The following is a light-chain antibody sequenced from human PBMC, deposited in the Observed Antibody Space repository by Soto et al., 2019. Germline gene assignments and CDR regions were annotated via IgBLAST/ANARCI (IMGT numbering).Light chain of an antibody. CDR1: QGISNY. J-gene: IGKJ5*01. CDR3: QQLETYPIT. V-gene: IGKV1-9*01. Sequence: DIQLTQSPSFLSASVGDRVSITCRASQGISNYLAWYLQKPGKAPRLLIFGASTLQSGVPSRFSGSGSGTAFTLTISSLQPEDFATYYCQQLETYPITFGQRTRLEIK. CDR2: GAS.